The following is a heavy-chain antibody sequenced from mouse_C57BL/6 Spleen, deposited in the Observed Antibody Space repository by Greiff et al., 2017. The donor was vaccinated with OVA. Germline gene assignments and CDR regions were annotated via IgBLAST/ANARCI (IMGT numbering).Heavy chain of an antibody. CDR2: INPNNGGT. CDR3: AKGPITTVPHWYFDV. D-gene: IGHD1-1*01. V-gene: IGHV1-18*01. Sequence: VQLQQSGPELVKPGASVKIPCKASGYTFTDYNMDWVKQSHGKSLEWIGDINPNNGGTIYNQKFKGKATLTVDKSSSTAYMELRSLTSEDTAVYYCAKGPITTVPHWYFDVWGTGTSVTVSS. CDR1: GYTFTDYN. J-gene: IGHJ1*03.